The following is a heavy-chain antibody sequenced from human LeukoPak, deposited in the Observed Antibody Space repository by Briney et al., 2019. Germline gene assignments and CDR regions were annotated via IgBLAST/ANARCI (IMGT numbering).Heavy chain of an antibody. CDR3: TSWGDTTAEYFQR. Sequence: LGGSLRLSCVVSGFTFNRCWMNWVRQASGKGLEWVAHINPDGRDTYYVDSVKGRFTISRDNAQNSMYLQMNSLRVEDTAVYYCTSWGDTTAEYFQRWGQGTLVTVSS. V-gene: IGHV3-7*01. CDR2: INPDGRDT. CDR1: GFTFNRCW. J-gene: IGHJ1*01. D-gene: IGHD2-21*02.